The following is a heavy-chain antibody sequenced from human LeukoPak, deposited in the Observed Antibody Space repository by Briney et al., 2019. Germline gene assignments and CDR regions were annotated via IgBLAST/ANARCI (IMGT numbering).Heavy chain of an antibody. Sequence: GGSLRLSCAASGFTFSSYAMHWVRQAPGKGLEWVAVISYDGSNKYYADSVKGRFTISRDNSKNTLYLQMNSLRAEDTAVYYCASSRDLDYWGQGTLVTVSS. CDR3: ASSRDLDY. CDR1: GFTFSSYA. D-gene: IGHD5-24*01. J-gene: IGHJ4*02. V-gene: IGHV3-30*04. CDR2: ISYDGSNK.